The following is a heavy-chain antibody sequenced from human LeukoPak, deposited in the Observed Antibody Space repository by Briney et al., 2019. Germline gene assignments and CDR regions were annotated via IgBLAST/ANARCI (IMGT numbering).Heavy chain of an antibody. D-gene: IGHD6-13*01. Sequence: SETLSLTCTVSGVSISNYYWSWIRQPPGKGLEWIGYIYYTGSTSYNPSLKSRVTISVDTSKNQFSLKLSSVTAADTAVFYCARGYSSIRGWFDPWGQGTPVTVSS. V-gene: IGHV4-59*01. CDR3: ARGYSSIRGWFDP. J-gene: IGHJ5*02. CDR1: GVSISNYY. CDR2: IYYTGST.